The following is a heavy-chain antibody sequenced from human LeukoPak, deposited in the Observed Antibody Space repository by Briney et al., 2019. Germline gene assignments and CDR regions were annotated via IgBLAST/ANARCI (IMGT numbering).Heavy chain of an antibody. J-gene: IGHJ4*02. CDR3: ARETAAAHFDY. D-gene: IGHD2-2*01. Sequence: ASVKVSCKASGYTFTSYGISWVRQAPGQGLEWMGWINPNSGGTNYAQKFQGRVTMTRDTSISTAYMELSRLRSDDTAVYYCARETAAAHFDYWGQGTLATVSS. CDR1: GYTFTSYG. V-gene: IGHV1-2*02. CDR2: INPNSGGT.